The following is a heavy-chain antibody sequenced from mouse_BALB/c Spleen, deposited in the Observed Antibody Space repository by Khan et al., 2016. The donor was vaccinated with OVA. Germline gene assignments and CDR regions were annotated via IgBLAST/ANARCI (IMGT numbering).Heavy chain of an antibody. CDR2: IWSGGTT. CDR3: ARNYDYDEGLAF. D-gene: IGHD2-4*01. CDR1: GFSLTTYG. Sequence: QMQLEESGPGLVQPSQSLSITCTVSGFSLTTYGVHWVRQSPGKGLVWLGVIWSGGTTDYSAAFISRLSITKDNSKSQVFFKMNSLQANDTAIYYCARNYDYDEGLAFWGQGTLVTVSA. J-gene: IGHJ3*01. V-gene: IGHV2-2*02.